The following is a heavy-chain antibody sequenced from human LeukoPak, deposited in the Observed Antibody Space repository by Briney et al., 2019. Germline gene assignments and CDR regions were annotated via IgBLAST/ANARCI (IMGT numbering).Heavy chain of an antibody. CDR3: ARGPRGVGYYFDY. CDR2: IYYSGST. D-gene: IGHD3-3*01. J-gene: IGHJ4*02. CDR1: GGSISSSSYY. V-gene: IGHV4-39*07. Sequence: SETLSLTCTVSGGSISSSSYYWGWIRQPPGKGLEWIGNIYYSGSTYYNPSLKSRVTISVDTSKNQFSLKLGSVTAADTAVYYCARGPRGVGYYFDYWGQGTLVTVSS.